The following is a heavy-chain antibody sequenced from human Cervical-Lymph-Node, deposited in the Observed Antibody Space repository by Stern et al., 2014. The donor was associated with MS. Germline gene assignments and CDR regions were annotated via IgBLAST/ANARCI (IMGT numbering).Heavy chain of an antibody. CDR1: GYSFTNSW. Sequence: EVQLLQSGADVKKPGESLKISCKASGYSFTNSWIGWVRQMPGKGLEWMGIIYPGNFDTRYSPSFQGQVTISADRSISTAYLQWSSLKASDTAMYYCARLGSYTGYDYDAFDIWGQGTVVTVSS. J-gene: IGHJ3*02. D-gene: IGHD5-12*01. CDR3: ARLGSYTGYDYDAFDI. CDR2: IYPGNFDT. V-gene: IGHV5-51*03.